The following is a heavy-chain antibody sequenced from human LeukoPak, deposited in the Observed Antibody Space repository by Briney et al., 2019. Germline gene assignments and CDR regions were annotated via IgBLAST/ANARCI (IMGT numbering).Heavy chain of an antibody. CDR3: ARDSRGYRYGPYYFDY. Sequence: ASVKVSCKASGYTFTSYGISWVRRAPGQGLEWMGWISAYNGNTNYAQKLQGRVTMTTDTSTSTAYMELRSLRPDDTAVYYWARDSRGYRYGPYYFDYWGEGTLVTVSS. J-gene: IGHJ4*02. CDR2: ISAYNGNT. V-gene: IGHV1-18*04. D-gene: IGHD5-18*01. CDR1: GYTFTSYG.